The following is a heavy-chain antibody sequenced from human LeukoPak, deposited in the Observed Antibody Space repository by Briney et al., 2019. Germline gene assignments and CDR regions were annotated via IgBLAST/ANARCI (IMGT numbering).Heavy chain of an antibody. CDR2: ISSSSSTI. CDR3: ARDRNYDILTGFSGGDWFDP. D-gene: IGHD3-9*01. Sequence: GGSLRLFCAASGFTFSSYSMNWVRQAPGKGLEWVSYISSSSSTIYYADSVKGRFTISRDNAKNSLYLQMNSLRAEDTAVYYCARDRNYDILTGFSGGDWFDPWGQGTLVTVSS. V-gene: IGHV3-48*01. CDR1: GFTFSSYS. J-gene: IGHJ5*02.